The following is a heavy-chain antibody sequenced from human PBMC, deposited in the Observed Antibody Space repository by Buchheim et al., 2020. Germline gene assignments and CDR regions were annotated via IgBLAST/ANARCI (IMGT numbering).Heavy chain of an antibody. J-gene: IGHJ4*02. Sequence: EVQLVESGGGLVQPGGSLRLSCAASGFTFSSYNMNWVRQAPGKGLEWVSYISSSSSTIYYADSVKGRFTISKTNAKNHPDLPMNSLRAEDTAVYYCARDLRVKGVFFDYWGQGTL. CDR2: ISSSSSTI. CDR1: GFTFSSYN. V-gene: IGHV3-48*01. D-gene: IGHD3-16*01. CDR3: ARDLRVKGVFFDY.